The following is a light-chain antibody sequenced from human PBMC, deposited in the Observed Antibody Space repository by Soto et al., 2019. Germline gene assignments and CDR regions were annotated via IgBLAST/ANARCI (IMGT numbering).Light chain of an antibody. CDR2: EGS. CDR1: SSDVGSYNL. Sequence: QSALTQPASVAGSPGQSITISCTGTSSDVGSYNLVSWYQQHPGKAPKLMIDEGSKRPSGVSNRFSGSKSGNTASLTISGLQAEDEADYYCRSYAGSSTDYVFGTGTKLTVL. CDR3: RSYAGSSTDYV. V-gene: IGLV2-23*01. J-gene: IGLJ1*01.